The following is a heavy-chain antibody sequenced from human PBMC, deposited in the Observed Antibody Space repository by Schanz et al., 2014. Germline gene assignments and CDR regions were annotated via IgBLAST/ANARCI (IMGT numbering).Heavy chain of an antibody. V-gene: IGHV3-23*04. J-gene: IGHJ4*02. CDR3: AKVREWWPYYFDY. D-gene: IGHD2-15*01. Sequence: VQLVESGGALVQPGGSLRLSCSASGFTFSDHWMSWVRQAPGKGLEWVSGIGGSGGSTYFADSVKGRFTISRDNSDNTLFLQMNSLRAEDTAVYYCAKVREWWPYYFDYWGQGTLVTVSS. CDR1: GFTFSDHW. CDR2: IGGSGGST.